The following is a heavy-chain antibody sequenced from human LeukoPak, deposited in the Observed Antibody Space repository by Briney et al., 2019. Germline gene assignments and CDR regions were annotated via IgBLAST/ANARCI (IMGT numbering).Heavy chain of an antibody. CDR1: GFPLNTSGMC. CDR3: ARIPMGMDAFDI. V-gene: IGHV2-70*11. Sequence: SGPTLVNPTQTLTLTCTLSGFPLNTSGMCVSWIRQPPGKALEWLARVDWDDDKYYGTSLKSRLTISKDTSKNQVVLTMTNMDPVDTATYFCARIPMGMDAFDIWGQGTMVTVSS. D-gene: IGHD3-10*01. J-gene: IGHJ3*02. CDR2: VDWDDDK.